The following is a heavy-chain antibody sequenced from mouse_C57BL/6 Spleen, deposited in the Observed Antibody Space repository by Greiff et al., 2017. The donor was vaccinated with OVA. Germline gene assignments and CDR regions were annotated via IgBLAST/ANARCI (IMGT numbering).Heavy chain of an antibody. J-gene: IGHJ2*01. Sequence: VQLQQSGPELVKPGASVKISCKASGYTFTDYYMNWVKQSHGKSLEWIGDINPNNGGTSYNQKFKGKATLTVDKSSSTAYMELRSLTSEDSAVYYCARSGGNYPFFDYWGQGTTLTVSS. V-gene: IGHV1-26*01. CDR3: ARSGGNYPFFDY. D-gene: IGHD2-1*01. CDR1: GYTFTDYY. CDR2: INPNNGGT.